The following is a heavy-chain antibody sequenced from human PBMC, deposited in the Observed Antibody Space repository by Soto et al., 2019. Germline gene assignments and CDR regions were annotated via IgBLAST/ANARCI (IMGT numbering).Heavy chain of an antibody. CDR2: ISATGGGT. CDR1: VFKFSNYA. CDR3: AKDRRAGGNYGFYFDF. Sequence: GGSLRLSCASSVFKFSNYAMSCVRHSPGKWLEWVSLISATGGGTYYADSVKGRFTISRDNSHNTLYLQVHSLTAEDTAVYYCAKDRRAGGNYGFYFDFWGQGAQGNVSS. V-gene: IGHV3-23*01. J-gene: IGHJ4*02. D-gene: IGHD4-17*01.